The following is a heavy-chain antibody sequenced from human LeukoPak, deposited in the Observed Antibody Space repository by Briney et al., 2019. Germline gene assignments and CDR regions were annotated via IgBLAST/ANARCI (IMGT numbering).Heavy chain of an antibody. CDR1: GGSISSSGGY. J-gene: IGHJ4*02. D-gene: IGHD4-17*01. CDR3: ARGNGDYS. CDR2: IYYSGST. V-gene: IGHV4-31*03. Sequence: SQTLSLTCTVSGGSISSSGGYWSWIRQHPGRGLEWIGYIYYSGSTYYNPSLKSRVTISVDTSKNQFSLRLTSVTAADTAVYYCARGNGDYSWGQGTLVTVSS.